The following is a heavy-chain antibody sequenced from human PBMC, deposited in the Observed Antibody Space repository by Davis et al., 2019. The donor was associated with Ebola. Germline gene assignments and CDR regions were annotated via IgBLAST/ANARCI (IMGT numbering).Heavy chain of an antibody. CDR1: GYTFTSYG. CDR3: ASLKYYYYGMDV. V-gene: IGHV1-18*01. Sequence: ASVKVSCKASGYTFTSYGISWVRQAPGQGLEWMGWISAYNGNTNYAQKLQGRVTMTTDTSTSTAYMELSSLRSEDTAVYYCASLKYYYYGMDVWGQGTTVTVSS. J-gene: IGHJ6*02. CDR2: ISAYNGNT.